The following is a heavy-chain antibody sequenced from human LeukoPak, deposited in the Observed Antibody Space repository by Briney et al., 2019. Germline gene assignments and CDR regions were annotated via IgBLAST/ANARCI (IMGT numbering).Heavy chain of an antibody. CDR1: GFTFSSYA. J-gene: IGHJ4*02. D-gene: IGHD6-13*01. Sequence: GGSLRLSCAASGFTFSSYAMSWVRQAPGKGLVWVSRINSDGSSTSYADSVKGRFTISRDNAKNTLYLQMNSLRAEDTAVYYCASGYSRSYYFDYWGQGTLVTVSS. CDR2: INSDGSST. CDR3: ASGYSRSYYFDY. V-gene: IGHV3-74*01.